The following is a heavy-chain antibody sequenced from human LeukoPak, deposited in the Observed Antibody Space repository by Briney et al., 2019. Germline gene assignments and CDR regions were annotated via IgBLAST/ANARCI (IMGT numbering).Heavy chain of an antibody. CDR3: AKSRGYTYGFDY. CDR2: LYNGGTT. D-gene: IGHD5-18*01. V-gene: IGHV3-53*01. CDR1: GFTVSSYY. Sequence: GGSLRLSCAASGFTVSSYYMSWVRQAPDMGLEWVSVLYNGGTTYYADSVKGRFTISRDNSMNALYLQMNSLRAEDTAMYYCAKSRGYTYGFDYWGQGTLVTVSS. J-gene: IGHJ4*02.